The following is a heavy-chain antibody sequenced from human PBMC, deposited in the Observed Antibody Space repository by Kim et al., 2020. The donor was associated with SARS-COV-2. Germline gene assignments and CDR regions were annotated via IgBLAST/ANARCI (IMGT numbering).Heavy chain of an antibody. J-gene: IGHJ4*02. CDR2: ISGSGGST. D-gene: IGHD3-10*01. CDR1: GFTFSSYA. Sequence: GGSLRLSCAASGFTFSSYAMSWVRQAPGKGLEWVSAISGSGGSTYYADSVKGRFTISRDNSKNTLYLQMNSLRAEDTAVYYCAKDTSSNAGLLWFGQGDYFDYWGQGTLGTVSS. V-gene: IGHV3-23*01. CDR3: AKDTSSNAGLLWFGQGDYFDY.